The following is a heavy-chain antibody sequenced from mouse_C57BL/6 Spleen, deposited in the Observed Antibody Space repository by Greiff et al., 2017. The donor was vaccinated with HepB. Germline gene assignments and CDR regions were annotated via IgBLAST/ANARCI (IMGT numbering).Heavy chain of an antibody. Sequence: EVQLVESGGGLVKPGGSLKLSCAASGFTFSSYAMSWVRQTPEKRLEWVATISDGGSYTYYPDNVKGRFTISRDNAKNNLYLQMSHLKSEDTAMYYCARDGVYYYGPYYFDYWGQGTTLTVSS. J-gene: IGHJ2*01. CDR2: ISDGGSYT. CDR1: GFTFSSYA. D-gene: IGHD1-1*01. V-gene: IGHV5-4*01. CDR3: ARDGVYYYGPYYFDY.